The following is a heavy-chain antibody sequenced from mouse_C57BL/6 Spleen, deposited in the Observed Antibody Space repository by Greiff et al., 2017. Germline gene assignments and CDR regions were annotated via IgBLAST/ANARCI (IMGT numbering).Heavy chain of an antibody. D-gene: IGHD2-2*01. CDR2: ILPGSGST. CDR1: GYTFTGYW. CDR3: AMCWLRRGYYAIDY. V-gene: IGHV1-9*01. Sequence: QVQLQQSGAELMKPGASVKLSCKATGYTFTGYWIEWVKQRPGHGLEWIGEILPGSGSTNYNEKFKGKATFTADTSSNTAYMRRSSLTTEDSAIYYCAMCWLRRGYYAIDYWGQGTSVTVSS. J-gene: IGHJ4*01.